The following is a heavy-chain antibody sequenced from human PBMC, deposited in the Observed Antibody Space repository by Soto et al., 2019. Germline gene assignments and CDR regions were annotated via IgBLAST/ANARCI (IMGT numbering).Heavy chain of an antibody. Sequence: PSETLSLTCTVSGGSISRSTYYWGWVRQAPGKGLEWVSAISGSGGSTYYADSVKGRFTISRDNSKNTLYLQMNSLRAEDTAVYYCANRHGYSSGWYPPPGVWGQGTTVTVSS. CDR1: GGSISRSTYY. D-gene: IGHD6-19*01. V-gene: IGHV3-23*01. CDR3: ANRHGYSSGWYPPPGV. CDR2: ISGSGGST. J-gene: IGHJ6*02.